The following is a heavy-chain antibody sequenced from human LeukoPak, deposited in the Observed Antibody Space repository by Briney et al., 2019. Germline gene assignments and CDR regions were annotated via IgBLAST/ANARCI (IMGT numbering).Heavy chain of an antibody. CDR1: GFTFSSYA. CDR2: ISYDGSNK. Sequence: GGSLRLSCAASGFTFSSYAMHWVRQAPGKGLEWVAVISYDGSNKYYADSVKGRFTISRDNSKNTLYLQMNSLRAEDTAVYYCARDLGGWNSAFDIWGQGTMVTVSS. J-gene: IGHJ3*02. V-gene: IGHV3-30-3*01. CDR3: ARDLGGWNSAFDI. D-gene: IGHD3-16*01.